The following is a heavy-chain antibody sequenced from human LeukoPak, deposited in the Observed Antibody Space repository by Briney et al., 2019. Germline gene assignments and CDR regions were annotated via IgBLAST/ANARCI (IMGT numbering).Heavy chain of an antibody. CDR3: ARVRIGQQLDKYYYYAMDV. Sequence: ASVKVSCKASGYTXTDYGISWVRQAPGQGLEWMGWINPNSGGTNFAQKFQGRVTMTTDTSISTAYMEVSRLRSDDTAVYYCARVRIGQQLDKYYYYAMDVWGQGNTVTVSS. J-gene: IGHJ6*02. V-gene: IGHV1-2*02. CDR2: INPNSGGT. D-gene: IGHD6-13*01. CDR1: GYTXTDYG.